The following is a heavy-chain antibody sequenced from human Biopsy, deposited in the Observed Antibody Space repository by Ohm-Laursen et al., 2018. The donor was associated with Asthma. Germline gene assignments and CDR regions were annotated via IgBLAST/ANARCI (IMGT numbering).Heavy chain of an antibody. Sequence: SLRLSCIASGFTFSSYAMSWVRQAPGKGLEWVSAISGSGGSTYYADSVKGRFTISRDNSKNTLYLQMNSLRAEDTAVYYCATFPYGDYLPLDYWGQGTLVTVSS. D-gene: IGHD4-17*01. CDR1: GFTFSSYA. V-gene: IGHV3-23*01. CDR2: ISGSGGST. J-gene: IGHJ4*02. CDR3: ATFPYGDYLPLDY.